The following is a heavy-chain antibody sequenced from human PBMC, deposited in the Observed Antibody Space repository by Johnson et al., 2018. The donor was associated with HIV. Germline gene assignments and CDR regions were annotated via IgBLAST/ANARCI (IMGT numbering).Heavy chain of an antibody. CDR2: ISWNSGSI. Sequence: VQLVESGGGLVQPGRSLRLSCAASGFTFDDYAMHWVRQAPGKGLEWVSGISWNSGSIGYADSVKGRFTISRDNAKNSLYLQMNSLRADDTAVYYCPSLAVAGTLISAFDIWGQGTMVTVSS. D-gene: IGHD6-19*01. J-gene: IGHJ3*02. V-gene: IGHV3-9*01. CDR1: GFTFDDYA. CDR3: PSLAVAGTLISAFDI.